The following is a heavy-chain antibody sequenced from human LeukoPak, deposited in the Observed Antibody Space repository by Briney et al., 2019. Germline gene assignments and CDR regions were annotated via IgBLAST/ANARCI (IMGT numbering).Heavy chain of an antibody. J-gene: IGHJ4*02. CDR3: ASYSSSWEYFDY. Sequence: GRSLRLSCAASRFTVSNNYMSWVRQAPGKGLEWVSVIYSGDNTYYADSVRGRFIVSRDNSKNTLYLQMSSLRAEDTAVYYCASYSSSWEYFDYWGQGTLVTVSS. V-gene: IGHV3-53*01. CDR1: RFTVSNNY. D-gene: IGHD6-13*01. CDR2: IYSGDNT.